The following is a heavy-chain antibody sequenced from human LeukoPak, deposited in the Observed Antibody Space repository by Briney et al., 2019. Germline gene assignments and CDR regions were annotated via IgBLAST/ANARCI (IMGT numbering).Heavy chain of an antibody. CDR3: ARDSPGDYDILTGLDY. V-gene: IGHV3-48*01. CDR1: GFTFSSYS. D-gene: IGHD3-9*01. J-gene: IGHJ4*02. CDR2: ISSSSSTI. Sequence: QAGGSLRLSCAASGFTFSSYSMNWVRQAPGEGLEWVSYISSSSSTIYYADSVKGRFTISRDNAKNSLYLQMNSLRAEDTAVYYCARDSPGDYDILTGLDYWGQGTLVTVSS.